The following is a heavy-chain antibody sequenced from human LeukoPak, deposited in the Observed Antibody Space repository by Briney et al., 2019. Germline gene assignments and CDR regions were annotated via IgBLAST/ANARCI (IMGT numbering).Heavy chain of an antibody. Sequence: GGSLRLSCAASGFTFSSYGMHWVRQAPGKGLEWVAVISYDGSNKYYADSVKGRFTISRDNSKNTLYLQMNSLKAEDTAAYYCTTDLDDDGDYQVDYWGQGTLVTVSS. CDR3: TTDLDDDGDYQVDY. CDR1: GFTFSSYG. V-gene: IGHV3-33*08. J-gene: IGHJ4*02. D-gene: IGHD4-17*01. CDR2: ISYDGSNK.